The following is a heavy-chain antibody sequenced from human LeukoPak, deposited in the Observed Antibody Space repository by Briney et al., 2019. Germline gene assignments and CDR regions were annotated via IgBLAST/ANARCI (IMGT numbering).Heavy chain of an antibody. J-gene: IGHJ4*02. Sequence: ASVKVSCKASGYAFTSNAMNWVRQAPGQGLEWMGGIIPIFGTANYAQKFQGRVTITADESTSTAYMELSSLRSEDTAVYYCARRTYIQVDWGQGTLVTVSS. CDR1: GYAFTSNA. D-gene: IGHD1-1*01. CDR2: IIPIFGTA. CDR3: ARRTYIQVD. V-gene: IGHV1-69*13.